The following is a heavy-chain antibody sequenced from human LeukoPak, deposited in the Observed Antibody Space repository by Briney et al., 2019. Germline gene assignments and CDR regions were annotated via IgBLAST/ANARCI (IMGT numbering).Heavy chain of an antibody. Sequence: GGSLRLSCAASGFTFSSYSMNWVRQAPGKGLEGVSSISSSSSYIYYADSVKGRFTISRDNAKNSLYLQMNSLRAEDTAVYYCARDRLVVKGPPRDAFDIWGQGTMVTVSS. CDR3: ARDRLVVKGPPRDAFDI. CDR2: ISSSSSYI. J-gene: IGHJ3*02. D-gene: IGHD2-15*01. V-gene: IGHV3-21*01. CDR1: GFTFSSYS.